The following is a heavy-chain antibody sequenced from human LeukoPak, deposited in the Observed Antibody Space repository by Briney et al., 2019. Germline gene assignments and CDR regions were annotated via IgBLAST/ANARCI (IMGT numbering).Heavy chain of an antibody. CDR1: GFTFDDYA. Sequence: GGSLRPSCAASGFTFDDYAMSWVRQAPGKGLEWVSGISWNGGSTGYADSVKGRFTISRDNAKNSLYLQMNSLRAEDTALYLCARVLEYQLLIPGDYWGQGTLVTVSS. V-gene: IGHV3-20*01. CDR3: ARVLEYQLLIPGDY. CDR2: ISWNGGST. J-gene: IGHJ4*02. D-gene: IGHD2-2*01.